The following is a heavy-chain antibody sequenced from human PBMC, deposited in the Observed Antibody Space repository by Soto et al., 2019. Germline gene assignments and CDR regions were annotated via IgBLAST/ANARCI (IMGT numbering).Heavy chain of an antibody. Sequence: VELLESWGGLVQPGGSLRLSCAASGFTFTSYAMSWVRQAPGKGLALVSSISSGGGSTYYADSVKGWFTISRDNSKNTLYLQTHSLRAEDTALYNWTSLMTAAGTHFWGEGTMVTVSS. CDR2: ISSGGGST. CDR3: TSLMTAAGTHF. D-gene: IGHD6-13*01. J-gene: IGHJ4*02. CDR1: GFTFTSYA. V-gene: IGHV3-23*01.